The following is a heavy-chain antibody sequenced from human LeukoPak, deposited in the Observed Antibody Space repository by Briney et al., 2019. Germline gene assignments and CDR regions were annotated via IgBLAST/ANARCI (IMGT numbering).Heavy chain of an antibody. CDR1: GGSISTYY. V-gene: IGHV4-59*01. Sequence: SETLSLTCNVSGGSISTYYWSWIRRPPGKGLEWIGYIYNSGSTSYNPSLKSRVTISVDTSSNQFSLKLSSVTAADTAVYYCVGESNWYVDLWGRGTLVTVSS. J-gene: IGHJ2*01. CDR2: IYNSGST. CDR3: VGESNWYVDL.